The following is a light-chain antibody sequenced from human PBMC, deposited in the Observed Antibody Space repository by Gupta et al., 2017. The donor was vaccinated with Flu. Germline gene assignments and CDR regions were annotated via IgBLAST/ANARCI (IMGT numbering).Light chain of an antibody. CDR3: QQSYNTPRIT. Sequence: DIQLTQSPSSLSASIGDRVTITCRASQAITTYLNWYQQRPGKAPKLLIHSASTLHSGVPSRFRGSGSGTDFTLTITSLQPEDFATYHCQQSYNTPRITFGQGTRLDIK. CDR2: SAS. CDR1: QAITTY. J-gene: IGKJ5*01. V-gene: IGKV1-39*01.